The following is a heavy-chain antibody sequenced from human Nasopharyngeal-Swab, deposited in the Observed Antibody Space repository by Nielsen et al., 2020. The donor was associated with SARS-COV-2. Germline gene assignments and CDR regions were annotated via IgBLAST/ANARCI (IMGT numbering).Heavy chain of an antibody. J-gene: IGHJ4*02. V-gene: IGHV3-9*01. CDR2: ISWNSGSI. CDR3: ARVSDYGGNTDY. Sequence: WIRQPPGKGLEWVSGISWNSGSIGYADSVKGRFTISRDNAKNSLYLQMNSLRAEDTAVYYCARVSDYGGNTDYWGQGTLVTVSS. D-gene: IGHD4-23*01.